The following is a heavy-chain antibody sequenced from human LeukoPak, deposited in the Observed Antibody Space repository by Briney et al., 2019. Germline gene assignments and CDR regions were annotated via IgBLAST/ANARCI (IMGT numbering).Heavy chain of an antibody. CDR2: INPDGNKK. Sequence: GGSLRLSCAASGFRFSGYWMTWVRQAPGKGLEWVASINPDGNKKYSADSVKGRLTISRDNAENSLYLQMNSLRVEDTAFYYCARDLAYSRLDYWGQGMLVTVSS. V-gene: IGHV3-7*01. D-gene: IGHD5-18*01. CDR3: ARDLAYSRLDY. J-gene: IGHJ4*02. CDR1: GFRFSGYW.